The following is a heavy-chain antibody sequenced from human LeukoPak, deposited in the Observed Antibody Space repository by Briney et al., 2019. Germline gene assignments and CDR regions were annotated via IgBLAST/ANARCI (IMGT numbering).Heavy chain of an antibody. CDR2: IGATGSTT. J-gene: IGHJ4*02. CDR3: AKVFSTYYFDS. V-gene: IGHV3-23*01. D-gene: IGHD2/OR15-2a*01. Sequence: GGSLRLSCTGSGFTFSKNAMRWVRQAPGKGLEWIAAIGATGSTTYYADSVKGRFTISRDNSKNTIYLQMDSLRAEDTAIYYCAKVFSTYYFDSWGQGTLVTVSS. CDR1: GFTFSKNA.